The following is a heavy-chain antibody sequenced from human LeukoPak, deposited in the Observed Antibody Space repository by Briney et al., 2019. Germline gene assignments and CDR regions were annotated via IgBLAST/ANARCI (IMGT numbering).Heavy chain of an antibody. V-gene: IGHV1-24*01. CDR2: FDPEDGET. Sequence: GASVKVSCKVSGYTLTELSMHWVRQAPGNGLEWMGGFDPEDGETIYAQKFQGRVTMTEDTSTDTAYMELSSLRSEDTAVYYCATRYSYGFYYFDYWGQGTLVTVSS. D-gene: IGHD5-18*01. CDR1: GYTLTELS. J-gene: IGHJ4*02. CDR3: ATRYSYGFYYFDY.